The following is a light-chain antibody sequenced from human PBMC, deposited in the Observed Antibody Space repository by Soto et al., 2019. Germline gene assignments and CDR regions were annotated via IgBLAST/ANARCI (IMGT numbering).Light chain of an antibody. J-gene: IGKJ5*01. V-gene: IGKV3D-20*02. CDR2: DAS. CDR3: QQRSNWPAT. CDR1: QSVSSSY. Sequence: FLFGQSPFALSVSPVEIATLCCRASQSVSSSYLAWYQQKPGQAPRLLIYDASNRATGIPARFSGSGSGTDFTLTISSLEPEDFAVYYCQQRSNWPATFGQGTRLEI.